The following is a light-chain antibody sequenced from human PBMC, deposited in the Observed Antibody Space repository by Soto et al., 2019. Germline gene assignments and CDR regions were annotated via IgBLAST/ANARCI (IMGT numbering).Light chain of an antibody. V-gene: IGKV1-39*01. Sequence: DIQMTQSPSSLSASVGERVTITCRASQSISGHLNWYQHKPGKAPELLIYATSTLHIGVPSRFSGSGSGTDFSLTISSLQPEDFATYYCQQSYSSPRFTFGPGTKVDIK. J-gene: IGKJ3*01. CDR3: QQSYSSPRFT. CDR2: ATS. CDR1: QSISGH.